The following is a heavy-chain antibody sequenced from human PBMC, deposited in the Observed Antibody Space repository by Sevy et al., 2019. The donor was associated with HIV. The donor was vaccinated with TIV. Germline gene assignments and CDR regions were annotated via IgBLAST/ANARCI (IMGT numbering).Heavy chain of an antibody. J-gene: IGHJ4*02. CDR2: LSFGCGKI. CDR1: GFAFYNYT. CDR3: AREGCNRPHDY. V-gene: IGHV3-23*01. Sequence: GGSLRLSCAASGFAFYNYTMSWIRQAPGKGREWVATLSFGCGKINYADSVKGRVTISRDNSKTLFYLQMDNLRVEDTALYYCAREGCNRPHDYWGQGTRVTVSS. D-gene: IGHD2-8*01.